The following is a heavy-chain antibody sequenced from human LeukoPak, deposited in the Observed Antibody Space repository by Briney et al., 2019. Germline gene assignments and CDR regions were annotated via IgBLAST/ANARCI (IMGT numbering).Heavy chain of an antibody. CDR3: ARLGELGSDFDY. J-gene: IGHJ4*02. CDR2: IYSGGTT. CDR1: GFTVSSNY. V-gene: IGHV3-53*01. Sequence: GGSLRLSWAASGFTVSSNYMSWVRQAPGKGLEWVSVIYSGGTTYYADSVKGRFTISRDNSKNTLYLQMNSLRAEDTAVYYCARLGELGSDFDYWGQGTLVTVSS. D-gene: IGHD1-26*01.